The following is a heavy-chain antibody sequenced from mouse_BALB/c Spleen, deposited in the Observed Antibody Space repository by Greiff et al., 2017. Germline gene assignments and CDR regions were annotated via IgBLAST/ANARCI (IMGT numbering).Heavy chain of an antibody. Sequence: EVKLQESGPSLVKPSQTLSLTCSVTGDSITSGYWNWIRKFPGNKLEYMGYISYSGSTYYNPSLKSRISITRDTSKNQYYLQLNSVTTEDTATYYCARYAHYATGAYFDYWGQGTTLTVSS. D-gene: IGHD1-2*01. CDR3: ARYAHYATGAYFDY. CDR1: GDSITSGY. J-gene: IGHJ2*01. CDR2: ISYSGST. V-gene: IGHV3-8*02.